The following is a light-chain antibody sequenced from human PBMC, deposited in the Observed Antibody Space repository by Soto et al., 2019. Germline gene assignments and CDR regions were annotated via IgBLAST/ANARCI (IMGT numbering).Light chain of an antibody. CDR1: QSVSSN. CDR3: QQYNNWPPIFT. V-gene: IGKV3-15*01. J-gene: IGKJ3*01. CDR2: GAS. Sequence: EIVMTQSPATLSVSPGERATLSCRASQSVSSNLAWYQQKPGQAPRLLIYGASTRATGIPARFSGSGSGTEFTLTISSLQSEYFAVYYCQQYNNWPPIFTFGPGIKVDIK.